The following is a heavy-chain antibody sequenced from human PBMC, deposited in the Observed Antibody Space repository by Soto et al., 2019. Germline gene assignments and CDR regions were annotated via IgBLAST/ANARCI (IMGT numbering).Heavy chain of an antibody. CDR3: ARELVGYYFDY. CDR1: GFTFSDYY. V-gene: IGHV3-11*06. Sequence: GGSLRLSCAASGFTFSDYYMSWIRQAPGKGLEWVSYISSSSSYTNYADSVKGRFTISRDNAKNSLYLQMNSLRAEDAAVYYCARELVGYYFDYWGQGTLVTVSS. D-gene: IGHD2-15*01. CDR2: ISSSSSYT. J-gene: IGHJ4*02.